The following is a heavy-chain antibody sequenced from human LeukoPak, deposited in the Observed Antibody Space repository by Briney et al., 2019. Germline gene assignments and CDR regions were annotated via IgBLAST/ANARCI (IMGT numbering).Heavy chain of an antibody. J-gene: IGHJ3*02. CDR1: GGSISSSSYY. D-gene: IGHD3-3*01. CDR3: ARVCDAYYDFWSGYYPPVGSGAFDI. CDR2: IYYSGST. Sequence: PSETLSLTCTVSGGSISSSSYYWGWIRQPPGKGLEWIGSIYYSGSTYYNPSLKSRVTISVDTSKNQFSLKLSSVTAADTAVYYCARVCDAYYDFWSGYYPPVGSGAFDIWGQGTMVTVSP. V-gene: IGHV4-39*07.